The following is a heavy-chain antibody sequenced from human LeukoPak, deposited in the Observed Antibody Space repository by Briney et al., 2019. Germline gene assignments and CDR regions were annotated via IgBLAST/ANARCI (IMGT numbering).Heavy chain of an antibody. CDR2: ISSSSSYI. V-gene: IGHV3-21*01. CDR1: GFSLLIHR. D-gene: IGHD3-10*01. Sequence: GFLGPFSATSGFSLLIHRMNWDRQAPGQGLEWVSSISSSSSYIYYADSVKGRFTISRDNAKNSLYLQMNSLRAEDTAVYYCARDALLAHWGQGTLVTVSS. J-gene: IGHJ4*02. CDR3: ARDALLAH.